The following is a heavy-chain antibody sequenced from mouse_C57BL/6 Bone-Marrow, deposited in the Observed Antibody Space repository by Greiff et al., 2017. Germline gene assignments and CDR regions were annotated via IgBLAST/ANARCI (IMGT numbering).Heavy chain of an antibody. CDR3: ARWGGSSYVGFDY. CDR1: GYTFTSYW. Sequence: QVQLQQPGAELVKPGASVKLSCKASGYTFTSYWMHWVKQRPGQGLEWIGMIHPNSGSTNYNEKFKSKATLTVDKSSSTAYMQLSSLTSEDSAVYYCARWGGSSYVGFDYWGQGTTLTVSS. J-gene: IGHJ2*01. V-gene: IGHV1-64*01. CDR2: IHPNSGST. D-gene: IGHD1-1*01.